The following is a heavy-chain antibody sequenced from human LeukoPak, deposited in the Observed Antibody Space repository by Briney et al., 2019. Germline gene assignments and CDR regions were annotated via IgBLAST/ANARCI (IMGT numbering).Heavy chain of an antibody. V-gene: IGHV3-7*01. CDR2: IKQDGSEK. CDR3: ARAWKGIVVSHFDY. Sequence: GGSLRLSCAASGFTFSSYWMSWVRQAPGKGLEWVANIKQDGSEKYYVDSVKGRFTISRDNAKNSLYLQMNSLRAEDTAVYYCARAWKGIVVSHFDYWGQGTLVTVSS. D-gene: IGHD3-22*01. CDR1: GFTFSSYW. J-gene: IGHJ4*02.